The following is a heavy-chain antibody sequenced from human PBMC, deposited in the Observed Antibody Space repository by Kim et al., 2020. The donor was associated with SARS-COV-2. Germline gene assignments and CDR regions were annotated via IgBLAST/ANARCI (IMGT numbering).Heavy chain of an antibody. Sequence: GGSLRLSCAASGFTFSSYAMSWVRQAPGKGLEWVSAISGSGGSTYYADSVKGRFTISRDNSKNTLYLQMNSLRAEDTAVYYCAKGPVGSSWYSLSFEDYWGQGTLVTVSS. V-gene: IGHV3-23*01. D-gene: IGHD6-13*01. J-gene: IGHJ4*02. CDR3: AKGPVGSSWYSLSFEDY. CDR2: ISGSGGST. CDR1: GFTFSSYA.